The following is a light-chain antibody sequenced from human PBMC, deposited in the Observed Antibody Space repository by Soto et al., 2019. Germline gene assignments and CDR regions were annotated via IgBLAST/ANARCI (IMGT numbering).Light chain of an antibody. Sequence: QSVLTQPASVSGSPGQSIIISCSGTSSDVGGYNLVSWYRQHPGNAPKLLIYEVTNRLSGVSNRFSGSKSGNTASLTISGLQAEDEADYYCISYTTSSTYVFGKGTKGTVL. V-gene: IGLV2-14*01. CDR2: EVT. CDR3: ISYTTSSTYV. J-gene: IGLJ1*01. CDR1: SSDVGGYNL.